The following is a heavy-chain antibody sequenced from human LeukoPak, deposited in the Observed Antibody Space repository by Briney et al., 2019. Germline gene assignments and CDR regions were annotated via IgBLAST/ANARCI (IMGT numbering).Heavy chain of an antibody. CDR3: ARDIEGPGIAFDL. CDR2: IKYDGSEK. Sequence: AGVSLRLSCAASGFTFSSYWMNWVRQAPGKGLEWVANIKYDGSEKYYVDSVKGRFTISRDNAKNSLYLQMNSLRAEDTAVYYCARDIEGPGIAFDLWGQGTMLTVSS. J-gene: IGHJ3*01. V-gene: IGHV3-7*04. CDR1: GFTFSSYW. D-gene: IGHD6-13*01.